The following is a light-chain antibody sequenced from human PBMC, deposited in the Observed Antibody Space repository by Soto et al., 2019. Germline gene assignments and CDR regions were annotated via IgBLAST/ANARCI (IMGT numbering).Light chain of an antibody. CDR3: QQYNTYSPT. CDR1: QSISSW. V-gene: IGKV1-5*03. Sequence: DIQMTQSPSTLSAFGGDRVTITCRASQSISSWLAWYQQKPGKAPNLLIYKASSLESGVPSRFSGSGSGTEFTLTISSLQPDDFATYYCQQYNTYSPTFGQGTKVDIK. CDR2: KAS. J-gene: IGKJ1*01.